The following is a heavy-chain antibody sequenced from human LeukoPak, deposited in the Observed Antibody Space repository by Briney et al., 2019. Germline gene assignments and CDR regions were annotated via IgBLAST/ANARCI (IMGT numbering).Heavy chain of an antibody. J-gene: IGHJ4*02. Sequence: SETLSLTCTVSGGSINNYYWSWIRQPPGKGLEWIGYIYSSGSTNYNPSLKSRVTISVDTSKNQFSLNLRSVTAADTAVYYCARLYSSGWYFDYWGQGTLVTVSS. CDR2: IYSSGST. CDR1: GGSINNYY. V-gene: IGHV4-59*08. CDR3: ARLYSSGWYFDY. D-gene: IGHD6-19*01.